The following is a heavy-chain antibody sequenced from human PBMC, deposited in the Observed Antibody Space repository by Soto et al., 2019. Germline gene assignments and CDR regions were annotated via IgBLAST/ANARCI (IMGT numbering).Heavy chain of an antibody. CDR1: GYTFTSYG. V-gene: IGHV1-18*04. J-gene: IGHJ6*02. CDR2: ISAYNGNT. D-gene: IGHD5-18*01. CDR3: ARGETGPNTAMETMYYYYGMDV. Sequence: QVQLVQSGAEVKKPGASVKVSCKASGYTFTSYGISWVRQAPGQGLEWMGWISAYNGNTNYAQKLQGRVTMTTDTSTSTAYMELRSLRSGDTAVYYCARGETGPNTAMETMYYYYGMDVWGQGTTVTVSS.